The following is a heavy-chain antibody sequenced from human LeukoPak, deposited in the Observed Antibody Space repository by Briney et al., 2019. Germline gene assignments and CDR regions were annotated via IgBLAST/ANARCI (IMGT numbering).Heavy chain of an antibody. Sequence: GGSLRLSCAISGFIFDDYAMHWVRQAPGKGLEWVSGISWNAGIIVYADSVKGRFTISRDNAKNSLYLQMNSLRAEDMAIYYCTRVGYIDEGIDYWGQGTLVTVSS. CDR1: GFIFDDYA. J-gene: IGHJ4*02. CDR3: TRVGYIDEGIDY. CDR2: ISWNAGII. D-gene: IGHD5-24*01. V-gene: IGHV3-9*03.